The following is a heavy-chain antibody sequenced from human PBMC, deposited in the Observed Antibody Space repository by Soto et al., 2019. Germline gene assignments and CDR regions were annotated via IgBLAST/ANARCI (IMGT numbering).Heavy chain of an antibody. CDR1: GGSISSAAYY. Sequence: QLQLQESGPGLVKPSQTLSLTCTVSGGSISSAAYYWSWIRQHPGKGLEWIGYISHSGSTYYNPSLKSRVIISVDTSKSQFSLSLTSVTAADTAVYYCAREYTYGSNFFDCWGQGALVTVSS. J-gene: IGHJ4*02. V-gene: IGHV4-31*03. CDR3: AREYTYGSNFFDC. CDR2: ISHSGST. D-gene: IGHD2-2*02.